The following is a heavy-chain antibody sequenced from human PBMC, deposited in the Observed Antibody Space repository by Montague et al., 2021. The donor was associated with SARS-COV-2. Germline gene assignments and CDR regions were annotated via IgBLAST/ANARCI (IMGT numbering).Heavy chain of an antibody. CDR3: ARAQVTIFGVLIMLPAAGAVDV. CDR2: INHSGSS. CDR1: GGSFTGYY. V-gene: IGHV4-34*01. J-gene: IGHJ3*01. D-gene: IGHD3-3*01. Sequence: SETLSLTCAVYGGSFTGYYWTWIRLPPGKGLEWIGEINHSGSSNYNPSLESRVTMSVDTSKNQFSLGLNSVSAADTAVYYCARAQVTIFGVLIMLPAAGAVDVWGQGTTVTVSS.